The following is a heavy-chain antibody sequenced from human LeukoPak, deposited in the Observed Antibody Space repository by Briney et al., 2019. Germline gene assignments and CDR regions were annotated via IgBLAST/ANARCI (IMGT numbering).Heavy chain of an antibody. Sequence: SETLSLTCTVSGGSISSSSYYWGCIRQPPGKGLEWIGTIYYSGSTYYNPSLKSRVTISVDTSKSQFSLKLSSMTVADTAVYYCASQMVTALPLDYWGQGTLVTVSS. CDR3: ASQMVTALPLDY. J-gene: IGHJ4*02. CDR1: GGSISSSSYY. D-gene: IGHD2-21*02. CDR2: IYYSGST. V-gene: IGHV4-39*01.